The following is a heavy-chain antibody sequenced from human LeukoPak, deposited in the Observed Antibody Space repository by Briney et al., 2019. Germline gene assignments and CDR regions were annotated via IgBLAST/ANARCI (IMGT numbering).Heavy chain of an antibody. CDR1: GGSISSSSYY. V-gene: IGHV4-39*07. CDR3: ARDRFDDSSGYYYHYYYYMDV. CDR2: IYYSGST. Sequence: PSETLSLTCTVSGGSISSSSYYWGWLRQPPGKGLEWIGSIYYSGSTSYNPSLKSRVTISVDTSKNQFSLKLSSVTAADTAVYYCARDRFDDSSGYYYHYYYYMDVWGKGTTVTVSS. J-gene: IGHJ6*03. D-gene: IGHD3-22*01.